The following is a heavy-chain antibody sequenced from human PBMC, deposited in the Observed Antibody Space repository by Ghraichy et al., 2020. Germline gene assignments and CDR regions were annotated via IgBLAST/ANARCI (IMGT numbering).Heavy chain of an antibody. CDR1: GFSFESYS. J-gene: IGHJ4*02. V-gene: IGHV3-21*01. CDR3: ARDASGSHYDGAGY. D-gene: IGHD1-26*01. CDR2: LDSTGTAP. Sequence: GGSLRLSCVASGFSFESYSMKWVRQAPGKGLEWVASLDSTGTAPDYADSVKGRFTISRDNAERSLFLQMNSPTAEDTAVYYCARDASGSHYDGAGYWGQGTLVTVSS.